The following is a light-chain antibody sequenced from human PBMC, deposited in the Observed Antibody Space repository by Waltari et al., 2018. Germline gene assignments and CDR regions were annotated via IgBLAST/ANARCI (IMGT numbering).Light chain of an antibody. J-gene: IGKJ2*01. Sequence: EIVLTQSPATLSLSPGDTATRSCRASQSVGTYLALYQQRPGQAPRLLIYDPSNRATGIPARFRGSGSETDFTLTISSLEPEDFAVYYCQQRSNWTPHTFGQGARLEIK. CDR1: QSVGTY. CDR3: QQRSNWTPHT. CDR2: DPS. V-gene: IGKV3-11*01.